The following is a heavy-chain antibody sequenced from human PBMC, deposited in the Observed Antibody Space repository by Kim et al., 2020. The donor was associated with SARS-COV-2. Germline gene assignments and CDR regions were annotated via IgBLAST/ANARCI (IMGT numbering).Heavy chain of an antibody. Sequence: GSEKNYVNSLKGRFTVSRDNTKNSLYLEMNSLTAADTAIYYCARDGLGFDVWGQGTLVTVSS. CDR3: ARDGLGFDV. J-gene: IGHJ4*02. V-gene: IGHV3-7*01. D-gene: IGHD3-16*01. CDR2: GSEK.